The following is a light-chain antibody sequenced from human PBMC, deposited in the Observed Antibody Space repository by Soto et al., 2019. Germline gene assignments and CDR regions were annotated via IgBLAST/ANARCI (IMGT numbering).Light chain of an antibody. Sequence: SYELTQPPSVSVSPGQTASITCSGDKLGDKYACWYQQKPGQSPVLVIYQDSKRPSGIPERFSGSNSGNTATLTISGTQAMDEADSYCQAWDSSTRVVFGGGTQRTVL. CDR1: KLGDKY. CDR2: QDS. J-gene: IGLJ2*01. V-gene: IGLV3-1*01. CDR3: QAWDSSTRVV.